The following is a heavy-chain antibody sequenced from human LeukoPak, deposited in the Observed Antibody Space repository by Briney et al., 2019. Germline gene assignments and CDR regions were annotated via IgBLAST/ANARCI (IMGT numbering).Heavy chain of an antibody. J-gene: IGHJ4*02. CDR2: IYYSGST. CDR1: GGSISSYY. CDR3: ARTDSSSWYGWFDY. V-gene: IGHV4-59*01. Sequence: SETLSLTCTVSGGSISSYYWSWIRQPPGKGLEWIGYIYYSGSTNYNPSLKSRVTISVDTSKNQFSLKLSSVTAADTAVYYCARTDSSSWYGWFDYWGQGTLVTVSS. D-gene: IGHD6-13*01.